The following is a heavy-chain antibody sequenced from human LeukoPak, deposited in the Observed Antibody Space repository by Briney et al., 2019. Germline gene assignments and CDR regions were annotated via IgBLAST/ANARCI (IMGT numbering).Heavy chain of an antibody. D-gene: IGHD2-15*01. Sequence: PGGSLRLSRAASGFTFSSYGMHWVRQAPGKGLEWVAVIWYDGSNKYYADSVKGRFTISRDNSKNTLYLQMNSLRAEDTAVYYCARDLRWSHYWYFDLWGRGTLVTVSS. V-gene: IGHV3-33*01. CDR3: ARDLRWSHYWYFDL. CDR2: IWYDGSNK. CDR1: GFTFSSYG. J-gene: IGHJ2*01.